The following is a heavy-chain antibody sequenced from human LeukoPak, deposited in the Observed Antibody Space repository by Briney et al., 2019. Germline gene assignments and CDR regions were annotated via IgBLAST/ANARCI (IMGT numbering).Heavy chain of an antibody. D-gene: IGHD1-26*01. J-gene: IGHJ4*02. Sequence: PGGSLRLSCAASGFTFSSYGMHWVRQAPGKGLEWVAVIWYDGSNKYYADSVKGRFTISRDNSKNTLYLQMNSLRAEDTAVYYCAKGASGEWEVLSIWGQGTLVTVSS. CDR2: IWYDGSNK. V-gene: IGHV3-33*06. CDR1: GFTFSSYG. CDR3: AKGASGEWEVLSI.